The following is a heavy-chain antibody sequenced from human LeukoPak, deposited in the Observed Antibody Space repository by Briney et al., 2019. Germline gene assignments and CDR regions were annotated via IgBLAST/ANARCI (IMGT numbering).Heavy chain of an antibody. CDR3: ARGGSSSSWPFYY. D-gene: IGHD6-13*01. V-gene: IGHV4-59*01. Sequence: PSEPLSLTCTVSGGSISSYYWSWIRQPPGKELEWIGYIHYSGSTNYNPSLKSRVTMSVDTSKNQFSLKLTSVTAADTAVYYCARGGSSSSWPFYYWGQGTLVTVSS. CDR1: GGSISSYY. CDR2: IHYSGST. J-gene: IGHJ4*02.